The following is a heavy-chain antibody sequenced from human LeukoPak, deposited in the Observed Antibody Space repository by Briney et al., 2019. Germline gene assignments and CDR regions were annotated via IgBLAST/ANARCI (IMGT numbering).Heavy chain of an antibody. D-gene: IGHD1-1*01. J-gene: IGHJ4*02. CDR1: GFTFSDYR. V-gene: IGHV3-48*04. Sequence: GGSLRLSCAASGFTFSDYRMNWVRQAPGKGLGWISWIGISSGNTKYADSVKGRFTISGDNAKNPLYLQMNSLRVEDTAVYYCARDHNYAFDNWGQGTLVTVSS. CDR2: IGISSGNT. CDR3: ARDHNYAFDN.